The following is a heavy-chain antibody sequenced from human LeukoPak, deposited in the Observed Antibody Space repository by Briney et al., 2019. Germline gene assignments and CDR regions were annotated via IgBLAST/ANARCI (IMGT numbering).Heavy chain of an antibody. CDR3: TQSSYSSTWYSWVY. V-gene: IGHV3-23*01. D-gene: IGHD6-13*01. CDR2: ISNGGGST. J-gene: IGHJ4*02. CDR1: GFTFSSYA. Sequence: GGSLRLSCAASGFTFSSYAMGWVRQAPGKGLEWVSAISNGGGSTYYADSVKGRFTISRHNYMHTLFLQMNRLRVDDTAVYSCTQSSYSSTWYSWVYWGQGTLVTVSS.